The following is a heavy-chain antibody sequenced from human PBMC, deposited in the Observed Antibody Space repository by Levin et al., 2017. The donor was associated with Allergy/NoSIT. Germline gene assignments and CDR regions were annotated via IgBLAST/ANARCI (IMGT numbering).Heavy chain of an antibody. CDR2: ISWNSGSI. V-gene: IGHV3-9*01. J-gene: IGHJ6*02. CDR3: AKDLDRFAAAALSGGMDV. CDR1: GFTFDDYA. Sequence: GGSLRLSCAASGFTFDDYAMHWVRQAPGKGLEWVSGISWNSGSIGYADSVKGRFTISRDNAKNSLYLQMNSLRAEDTALYYCAKDLDRFAAAALSGGMDVWGQGTTVTVSS. D-gene: IGHD6-13*01.